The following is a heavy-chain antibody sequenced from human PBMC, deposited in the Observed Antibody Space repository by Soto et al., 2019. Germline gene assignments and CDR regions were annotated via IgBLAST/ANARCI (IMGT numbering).Heavy chain of an antibody. Sequence: GGSLRLSCAASGFTFSSYGMHWVRQAPGKGLEWVAVISYDGSNKYYADSVKGRFTISRGNSKNTLYLQMNSLRAEDTAVYYCAKDVLRFLEWLAFYGMDVWGQGTTVTVSS. J-gene: IGHJ6*02. D-gene: IGHD3-3*01. CDR1: GFTFSSYG. CDR3: AKDVLRFLEWLAFYGMDV. CDR2: ISYDGSNK. V-gene: IGHV3-30*18.